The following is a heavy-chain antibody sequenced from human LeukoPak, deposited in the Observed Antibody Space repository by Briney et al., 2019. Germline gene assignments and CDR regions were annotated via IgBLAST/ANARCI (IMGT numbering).Heavy chain of an antibody. D-gene: IGHD1-1*01. V-gene: IGHV3-7*01. Sequence: PGGSLRLSCAAPGFTFSNYWMSWVRQAPGKGLEWVANTKQDGSEKYYVDSVKGRFTISRDNAKNSLYLQMNSLRAEDTAMYYCARDLPPWNYFDYWGQGSLVTVSS. CDR3: ARDLPPWNYFDY. CDR1: GFTFSNYW. J-gene: IGHJ4*02. CDR2: TKQDGSEK.